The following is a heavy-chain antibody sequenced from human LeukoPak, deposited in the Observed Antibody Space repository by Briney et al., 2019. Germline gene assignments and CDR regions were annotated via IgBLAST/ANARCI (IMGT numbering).Heavy chain of an antibody. CDR2: ISSSSSYI. J-gene: IGHJ4*02. CDR1: GFTFSSYS. Sequence: GGSLRLSCAASGFTFSSYSMSWVRQAPGKGLEWVSSISSSSSYIYYADSVKGRFTISRDNAKNSLYLQMNSLRAEDTAVYYCARDYGGNGFDYWGQGTLVTVSS. D-gene: IGHD4-23*01. CDR3: ARDYGGNGFDY. V-gene: IGHV3-21*01.